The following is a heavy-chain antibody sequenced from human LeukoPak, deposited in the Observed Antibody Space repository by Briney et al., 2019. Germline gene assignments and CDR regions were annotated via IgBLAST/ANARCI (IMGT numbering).Heavy chain of an antibody. CDR1: GGAFVRYA. CDR3: ARGVSLYNWNDDQTQGNYYYYAMDV. D-gene: IGHD1-1*01. CDR2: IIPIFRTP. V-gene: IGHV1-69*13. Sequence: SVKVSCKESGGAFVRYAISWVRQAPGQGLEWVGGIIPIFRTPKFAQGFQGRVSITADESTTTVYMELRRLRSEDTAVYYCARGVSLYNWNDDQTQGNYYYYAMDVWGPGTTVTVSS. J-gene: IGHJ6*02.